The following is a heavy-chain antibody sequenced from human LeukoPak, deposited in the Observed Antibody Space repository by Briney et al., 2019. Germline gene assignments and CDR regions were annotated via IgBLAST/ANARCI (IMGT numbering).Heavy chain of an antibody. CDR3: ARDYSGSEYFFDY. D-gene: IGHD1-26*01. Sequence: GGSLRLSCVTSGFTFSNYYMRWIRQAPGKGLEWVSYISGTGNSKYYADSVKGRFTISRDNAKNSLYLQMSSLRAEDTAMYYCARDYSGSEYFFDYWGQGSLVTVSS. V-gene: IGHV3-11*01. J-gene: IGHJ4*02. CDR2: ISGTGNSK. CDR1: GFTFSNYY.